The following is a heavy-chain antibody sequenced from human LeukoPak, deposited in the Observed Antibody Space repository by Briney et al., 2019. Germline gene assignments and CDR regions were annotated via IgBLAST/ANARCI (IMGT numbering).Heavy chain of an antibody. J-gene: IGHJ6*02. V-gene: IGHV3-23*01. CDR2: ISGSGGST. CDR1: GFTFSSYA. D-gene: IGHD2-2*01. Sequence: PGGSLRLSCAASGFTFSSYAMSWVRQAPGKGLEWVSAISGSGGSTYYADSVKGRFTISRDNSKNPLYLQMNSLRAEDTAVYYCAKVGYCSSTSCYHWVEYYYGMDVWGQGTTVTVSS. CDR3: AKVGYCSSTSCYHWVEYYYGMDV.